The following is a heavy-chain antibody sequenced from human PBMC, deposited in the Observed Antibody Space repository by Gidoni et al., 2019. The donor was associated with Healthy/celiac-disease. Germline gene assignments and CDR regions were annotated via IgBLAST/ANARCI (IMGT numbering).Heavy chain of an antibody. J-gene: IGHJ4*02. D-gene: IGHD2-15*01. V-gene: IGHV3-21*01. CDR3: ARDSKVVAATPSLDY. Sequence: EVQLVESGGGLVKPGGSLRLSCAASGFPFSSYSMNWVRQAPGKGLEWVSSISSSSSYIYYADSVKGRFTISRDNAKNSLYLQMNSLRAEDTAVYYCARDSKVVAATPSLDYWGQGTLVTVSS. CDR2: ISSSSSYI. CDR1: GFPFSSYS.